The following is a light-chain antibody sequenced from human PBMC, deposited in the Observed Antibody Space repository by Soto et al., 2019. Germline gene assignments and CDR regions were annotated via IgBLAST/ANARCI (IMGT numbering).Light chain of an antibody. CDR3: SSYTSSSTVL. Sequence: QSALTQPASVSGSPGQSITISCTGTSSDVGGYNYVSWYQQHPGKAPKLTIYDVSNRPSGVSNRFSGSKSGNTASLTISGLQAEDEAHYYCSSYTSSSTVLFGGGTKVTVL. CDR2: DVS. J-gene: IGLJ2*01. V-gene: IGLV2-14*01. CDR1: SSDVGGYNY.